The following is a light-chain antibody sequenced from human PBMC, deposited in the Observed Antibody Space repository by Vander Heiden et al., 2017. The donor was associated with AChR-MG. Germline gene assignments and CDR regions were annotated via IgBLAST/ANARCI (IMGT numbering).Light chain of an antibody. CDR1: QGISSY. V-gene: IGKV1-8*01. CDR3: QQYYSYPQT. CDR2: AAS. J-gene: IGKJ1*01. Sequence: AIRMPPSPSSFSASTGDRVTITCRASQGISSYLAWYQQKPGKAPKLLIYAASTLQSGVPSRFSGSGSGTDFTLTISCLQSEDFATYYCQQYYSYPQTFGQGTKVEIK.